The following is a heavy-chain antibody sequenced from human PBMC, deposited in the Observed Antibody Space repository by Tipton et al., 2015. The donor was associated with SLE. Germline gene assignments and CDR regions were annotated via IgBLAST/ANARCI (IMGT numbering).Heavy chain of an antibody. CDR2: IYHSGST. Sequence: TLSLTCAVSGGSISSGGYSWSWIRQPPGKGLEWIGYIYHSGSTYYNPSLKSRVTISVDTSKNQFSLKLSSVTAADTAVYYCARGYCSSTSCCQFDPWGQGTLVTVSS. CDR1: GGSISSGGYS. V-gene: IGHV4-30-2*01. D-gene: IGHD2-2*01. CDR3: ARGYCSSTSCCQFDP. J-gene: IGHJ5*02.